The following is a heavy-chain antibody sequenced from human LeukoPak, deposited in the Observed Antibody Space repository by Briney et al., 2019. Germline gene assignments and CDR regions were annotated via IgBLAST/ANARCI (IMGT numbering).Heavy chain of an antibody. CDR3: ARTQEAGYSSGWYDSYYYYYMDV. CDR1: GGSISSYY. Sequence: SETLSLTCTVSGGSISSYYWSWIRQPPGKGLKWIGYIHYTGSTNYNPSLKSRVTISVDTSKNQFSLKLSSVTAADTAVYYCARTQEAGYSSGWYDSYYYYYMDVWGKGTTVTISS. V-gene: IGHV4-59*01. D-gene: IGHD6-19*01. J-gene: IGHJ6*03. CDR2: IHYTGST.